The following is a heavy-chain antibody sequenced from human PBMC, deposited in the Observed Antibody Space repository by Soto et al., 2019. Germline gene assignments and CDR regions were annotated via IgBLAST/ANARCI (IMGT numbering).Heavy chain of an antibody. CDR3: ARRSESGNSESAFDI. J-gene: IGHJ3*02. Sequence: ASVKVSCKASGYTFTSYGISWVRQAPGQGLEWMGWISAYNGNTNYAQKLQGRVTMTTDTSTSTAYMELRSLRPDDTAVYYCARRSESGNSESAFDIWGQGTMVTVSS. CDR1: GYTFTSYG. D-gene: IGHD2-21*02. CDR2: ISAYNGNT. V-gene: IGHV1-18*01.